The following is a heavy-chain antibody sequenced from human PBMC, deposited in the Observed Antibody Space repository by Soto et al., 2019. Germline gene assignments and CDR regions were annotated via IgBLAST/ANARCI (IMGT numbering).Heavy chain of an antibody. CDR1: GYTFPSYD. D-gene: IGHD2-21*01. CDR3: AREQPAVMAMRDYYYYGMDV. CDR2: MNPNSGNT. Sequence: SSVKVSCNASGYTFPSYDINWARQPTGQGLEWMGWMNPNSGNTGYAQKFQGRVNMTRNTSISTAYMELSSLRSEDTAVYYCAREQPAVMAMRDYYYYGMDVWAQGTTVTVSS. J-gene: IGHJ6*02. V-gene: IGHV1-8*01.